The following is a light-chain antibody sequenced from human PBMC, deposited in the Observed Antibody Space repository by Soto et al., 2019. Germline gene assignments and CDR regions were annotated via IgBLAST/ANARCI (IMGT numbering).Light chain of an antibody. CDR3: QQLFDSPIT. CDR1: QSISTY. CDR2: AAS. J-gene: IGKJ5*01. V-gene: IGKV1-9*01. Sequence: DIQMTDCPSSLSASVGDTVSISCRASQSISTYLNWYHQKPGKVPNVLIYAASTLQSGVPSRFSATVSGTEFSLTITSLQPEDFATYYCQQLFDSPITFGQGTRLEIK.